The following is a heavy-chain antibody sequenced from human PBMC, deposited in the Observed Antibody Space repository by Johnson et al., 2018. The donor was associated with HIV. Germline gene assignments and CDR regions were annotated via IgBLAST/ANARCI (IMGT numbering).Heavy chain of an antibody. CDR2: IKQDGTEK. J-gene: IGHJ3*01. Sequence: VQLVESGGGLVKPGGSLRLSCAASGFTFSNVWMSWVRQAPGKGLEWVANIKQDGTEKYYVGSVKGRFTISRDNAKNSLYLQMNSLRAEDTAVYYCARDGPWLQSQRDAFDVWGRGTMVTVSS. D-gene: IGHD5-24*01. V-gene: IGHV3-7*01. CDR3: ARDGPWLQSQRDAFDV. CDR1: GFTFSNVW.